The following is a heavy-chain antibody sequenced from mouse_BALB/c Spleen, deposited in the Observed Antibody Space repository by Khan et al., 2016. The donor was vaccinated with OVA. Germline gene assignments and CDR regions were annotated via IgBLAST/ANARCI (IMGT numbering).Heavy chain of an antibody. CDR1: GYNIKDIY. J-gene: IGHJ2*01. CDR3: RISTIDA. CDR2: TDPANGNT. V-gene: IGHV14-3*02. Sequence: VQLKASGAELVKPAASLKLSCTASGYNIKDIYIHWVKQRPEKGLERIRRTDPANGNTKYDPKFQRKATITEDTSSNTAYLQLSSLTSEDTTVYYCRISTIDAWGQGTTLTVSS.